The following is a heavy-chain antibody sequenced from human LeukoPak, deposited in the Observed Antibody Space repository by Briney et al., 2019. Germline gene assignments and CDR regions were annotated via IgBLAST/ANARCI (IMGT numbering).Heavy chain of an antibody. CDR3: ANENYYGSSAYIDH. CDR2: ISYDGSND. CDR1: GFTFINYG. D-gene: IGHD3-22*01. V-gene: IGHV3-30*18. J-gene: IGHJ4*02. Sequence: GGSLRLSCAASGFTFINYGIHCVRQAPGKGLEWVAVISYDGSNDYYADSVKGRFTISRDNSKNTLYLQMNSLRTEDTAVYYCANENYYGSSAYIDHWGQGTLVTVSS.